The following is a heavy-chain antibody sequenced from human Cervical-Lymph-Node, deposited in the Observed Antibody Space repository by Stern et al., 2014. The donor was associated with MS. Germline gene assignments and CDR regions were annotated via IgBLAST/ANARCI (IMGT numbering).Heavy chain of an antibody. V-gene: IGHV3-74*02. CDR3: ARGVIEHGPTGPF. CDR2: TNGVGSNT. J-gene: IGHJ4*02. CDR1: GFTFSSYW. Sequence: EVQLVESGGGLVQPGGSLRLSCAASGFTFSSYWMHWVRQAPGKGLVWVSRTNGVGSNTNYADSVKGRFTIARDNAKNTLYLQMNSLRAEDTAVYYCARGVIEHGPTGPFWGQGTLVTVSS. D-gene: IGHD2-21*01.